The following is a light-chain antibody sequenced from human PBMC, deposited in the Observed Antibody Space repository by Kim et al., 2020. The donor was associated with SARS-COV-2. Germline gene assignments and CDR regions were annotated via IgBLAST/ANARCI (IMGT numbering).Light chain of an antibody. V-gene: IGKV1-39*01. CDR1: QSISSY. CDR2: AAS. Sequence: DIQMTQSPSSLSASVGDRVTITCRASQSISSYLNWYQQKPGKAPKLLIYAASSLQSGVSSRFSGSGSGTDFTLTISSLQPEDFATYYCQHSYSTPSTFGQGTRLEIK. J-gene: IGKJ5*01. CDR3: QHSYSTPST.